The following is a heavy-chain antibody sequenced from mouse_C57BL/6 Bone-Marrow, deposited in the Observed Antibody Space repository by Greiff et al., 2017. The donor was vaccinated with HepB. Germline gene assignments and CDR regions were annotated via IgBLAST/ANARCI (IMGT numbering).Heavy chain of an antibody. V-gene: IGHV7-1*01. D-gene: IGHD2-4*01. Sequence: EVKLVESGGGLVQSGRSLRLSCATSGFTFSDFYMEWVRQAPGKGLEWIAASRNKANDYTTEYSASVKGRFIVSRDTSQSILYLQMNALRAEDTAIYYCARDAPYDYDGYFDVWGTGTTVTVSS. CDR3: ARDAPYDYDGYFDV. CDR2: SRNKANDYTT. J-gene: IGHJ1*03. CDR1: GFTFSDFY.